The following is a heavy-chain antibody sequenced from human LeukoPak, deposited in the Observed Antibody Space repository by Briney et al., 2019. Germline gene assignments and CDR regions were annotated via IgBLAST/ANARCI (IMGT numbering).Heavy chain of an antibody. Sequence: SETLSLTCTVSGGSISGYYWNWIRQPPGKGLEWIGNIYYSGSTNYNPSLKSRVTISVATSKNQFSLKLSSVTAADTAVYYCARDRGSSGGQLLSTHWFDPWGQGTLVTVSS. J-gene: IGHJ5*02. CDR3: ARDRGSSGGQLLSTHWFDP. D-gene: IGHD1-7*01. CDR1: GGSISGYY. CDR2: IYYSGST. V-gene: IGHV4-59*01.